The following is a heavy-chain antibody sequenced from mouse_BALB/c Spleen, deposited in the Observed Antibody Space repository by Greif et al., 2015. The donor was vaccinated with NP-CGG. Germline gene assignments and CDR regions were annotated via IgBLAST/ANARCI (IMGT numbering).Heavy chain of an antibody. Sequence: LQQSGSELVRPGASVKLSCKASGYTFTSYWMHWVKQRPGQGLEWIGNIYPGSGSTNYDEKFKSKATLTVDTSSSTAYMQLSSLTSEDSAVYYCTGDGYYAWFAYWGQGTLVTVSA. J-gene: IGHJ3*01. CDR1: GYTFTSYW. CDR2: IYPGSGST. V-gene: IGHV1S22*01. CDR3: TGDGYYAWFAY. D-gene: IGHD2-3*01.